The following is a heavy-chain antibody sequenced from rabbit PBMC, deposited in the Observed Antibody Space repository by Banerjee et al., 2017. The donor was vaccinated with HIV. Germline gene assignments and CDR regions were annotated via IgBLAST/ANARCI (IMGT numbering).Heavy chain of an antibody. CDR3: AHASSSGYFDPYYFNL. V-gene: IGHV1S40*01. CDR1: GFSFSSSYY. CDR2: IYAGSSGST. D-gene: IGHD1-1*01. J-gene: IGHJ4*01. Sequence: QSLEESGGDLVKPGASLTLTCTASGFSFSSSYYMCWVRQAPGKGLEWIACIYAGSSGSTYYASWAKGRFTISKTSSTTVTLQMTSLTAADTATYFCAHASSSGYFDPYYFNLWGQGTLVTVS.